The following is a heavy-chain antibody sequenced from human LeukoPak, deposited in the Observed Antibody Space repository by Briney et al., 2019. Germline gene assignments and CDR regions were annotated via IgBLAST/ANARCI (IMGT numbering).Heavy chain of an antibody. Sequence: SETLSLTCTVSGGSISSSSYYWGWIRQPPGKGLEWIGSIYYSGSTYYNPSLKSRVTISVNTSKNQFSLKLSSVTAADTAVYYCAGRPVTAMVPFDYWGQGTLVTVSS. CDR1: GGSISSSSYY. CDR2: IYYSGST. J-gene: IGHJ4*02. CDR3: AGRPVTAMVPFDY. V-gene: IGHV4-39*01. D-gene: IGHD5-18*01.